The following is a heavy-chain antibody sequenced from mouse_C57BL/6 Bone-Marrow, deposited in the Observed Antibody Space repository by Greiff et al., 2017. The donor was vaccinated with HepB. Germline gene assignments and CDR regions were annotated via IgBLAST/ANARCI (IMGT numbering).Heavy chain of an antibody. Sequence: QVQLQQSGAELVKPGASVKISCKASGYAFSSYWMNWVKQRPGKGLEWIGQIYPGDGDTNYNGKFKGKATLTADKSSSTAYMQLSSLTSEDSAVYFCARWGLGRAWFADWGQGTLVTVSA. D-gene: IGHD4-1*01. CDR3: ARWGLGRAWFAD. J-gene: IGHJ3*01. V-gene: IGHV1-80*01. CDR2: IYPGDGDT. CDR1: GYAFSSYW.